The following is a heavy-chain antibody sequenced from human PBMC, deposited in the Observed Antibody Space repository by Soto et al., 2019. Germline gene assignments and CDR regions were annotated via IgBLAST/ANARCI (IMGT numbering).Heavy chain of an antibody. CDR3: TRGAGFFYGVDV. J-gene: IGHJ6*02. CDR2: ISFSGSTI. D-gene: IGHD3-10*01. Sequence: GALRLSCAASGFSFSDYEMNWVRQAPGKGLEWIAHISFSGSTIYYADSVKGRFSISRDNSKNFLYLQMSGLRADDSAVYYCTRGAGFFYGVDVWGLGTTVTVSS. V-gene: IGHV3-48*03. CDR1: GFSFSDYE.